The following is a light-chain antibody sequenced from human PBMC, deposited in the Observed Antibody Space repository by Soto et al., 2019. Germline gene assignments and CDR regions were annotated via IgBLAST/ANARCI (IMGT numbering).Light chain of an antibody. CDR2: GAS. CDR1: QSVSSTY. V-gene: IGKV3-20*01. Sequence: EIVLTQSPGTLSLSPGERATLSCRSSQSVSSTYLAWYQQKPGQAPRLLIFGASSRATGIPDRFSGSGSGTDFTLTISRLEPEDFAVYYCQQYGSSPPTWTFGQGTMVDIK. J-gene: IGKJ1*01. CDR3: QQYGSSPPTWT.